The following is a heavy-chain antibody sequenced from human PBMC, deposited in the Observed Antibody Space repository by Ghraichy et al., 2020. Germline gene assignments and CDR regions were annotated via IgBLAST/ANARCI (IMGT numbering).Heavy chain of an antibody. CDR3: ARYRSEQQLVPGAFDI. D-gene: IGHD6-13*01. J-gene: IGHJ3*02. V-gene: IGHV4-39*01. CDR2: IYYSGST. Sequence: LSLTCTVSGGSISSSSYYWGWIRQPPGKGLEWIGSIYYSGSTYYNPSLKSRVTISVDTSKNQFSLKLSSVTTADTAVYYCARYRSEQQLVPGAFDIWGQGTMVTVSS. CDR1: GGSISSSSYY.